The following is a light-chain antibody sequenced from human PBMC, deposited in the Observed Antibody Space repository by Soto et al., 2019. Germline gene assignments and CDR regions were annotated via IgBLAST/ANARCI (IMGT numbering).Light chain of an antibody. Sequence: EIVMTQSPATLPVSPGDTTRLSCRSSQSNNSKLAWYHQQPGQAPRLLINGAATRATSIPARFSGSGSGTEFSLTISSLQSEDVAVYFCQQYNNWPPITFGQGTRLEIK. CDR2: GAA. J-gene: IGKJ5*01. CDR3: QQYNNWPPIT. V-gene: IGKV3-15*01. CDR1: QSNNSK.